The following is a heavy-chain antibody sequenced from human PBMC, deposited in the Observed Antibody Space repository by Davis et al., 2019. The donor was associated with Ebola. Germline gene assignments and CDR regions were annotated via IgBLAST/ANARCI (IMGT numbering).Heavy chain of an antibody. CDR2: INPNSGGT. CDR1: GYTFTGYY. J-gene: IGHJ5*02. CDR3: ARVGSSSWGWFDP. Sequence: ASVQVPCQASGYTFTGYYMHWVRQAPGQGLEWMGWINPNSGGTNYAQKFQGRVTMTRDTSISTAYMELSRLRSDDTAVYYCARVGSSSWGWFDPWGQGALVTVSS. D-gene: IGHD6-13*01. V-gene: IGHV1-2*02.